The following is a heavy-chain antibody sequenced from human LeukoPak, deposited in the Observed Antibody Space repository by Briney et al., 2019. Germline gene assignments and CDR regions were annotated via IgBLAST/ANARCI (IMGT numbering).Heavy chain of an antibody. Sequence: AASVKVSCKASGGTFSSYAISWVRQAPGQGLEWMGGIIPIFGTANYAQKFQGRVTITADESTSTAYMELSSLRSEDTAVYYCARSPGGGPAAILEGITDYYYYYMDVWGKGTTVTVSS. CDR3: ARSPGGGPAAILEGITDYYYYYMDV. D-gene: IGHD2-2*02. CDR2: IIPIFGTA. J-gene: IGHJ6*03. CDR1: GGTFSSYA. V-gene: IGHV1-69*01.